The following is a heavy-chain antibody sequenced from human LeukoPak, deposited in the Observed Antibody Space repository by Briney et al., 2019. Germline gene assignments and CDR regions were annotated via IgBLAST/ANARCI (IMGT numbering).Heavy chain of an antibody. CDR1: GFTFDDYA. V-gene: IGHV3-9*01. CDR3: AKGTGTIWDWFDP. D-gene: IGHD1-1*01. CDR2: ISWNSGSI. Sequence: GGSLRLSCAASGFTFDDYAMHWVRQAPGKGLEWVSGISWNSGSIGYADSVKGRFTISRDNAKNSLYLQMNSLRAEDTALYYCAKGTGTIWDWFDPWGQGTLVTVSS. J-gene: IGHJ5*02.